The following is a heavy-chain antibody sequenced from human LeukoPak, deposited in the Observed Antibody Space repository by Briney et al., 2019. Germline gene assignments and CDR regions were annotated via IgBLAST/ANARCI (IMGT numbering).Heavy chain of an antibody. Sequence: SETLSLTRTVSGYSVPNGYYWGWIRQPPGKGLEWVGSISHRGSTYYNPSLRSRITISLDRSKQKFSLKLTSVTAADTAVYFCARGAEYYAIWRGYAGYSDYWGQGISVTVSS. J-gene: IGHJ4*02. CDR3: ARGAEYYAIWRGYAGYSDY. V-gene: IGHV4-38-2*02. CDR1: GYSVPNGYY. CDR2: ISHRGST. D-gene: IGHD3-3*01.